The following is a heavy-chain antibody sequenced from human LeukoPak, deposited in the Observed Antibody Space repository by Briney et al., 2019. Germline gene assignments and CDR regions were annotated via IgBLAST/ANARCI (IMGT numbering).Heavy chain of an antibody. CDR2: ISAYNGNT. CDR1: GYTFTSYG. CDR3: ARAHVLRYFDWLLQKEPFDY. Sequence: ASVKVSCKASGYTFTSYGISWVRQAPGQGLEWMGWISAYNGNTNYAQKLQGRVTMTTDTSTSTAYMELRSLRSDDTAVYHCARAHVLRYFDWLLQKEPFDYWGQGTLVTVSS. J-gene: IGHJ4*02. V-gene: IGHV1-18*01. D-gene: IGHD3-9*01.